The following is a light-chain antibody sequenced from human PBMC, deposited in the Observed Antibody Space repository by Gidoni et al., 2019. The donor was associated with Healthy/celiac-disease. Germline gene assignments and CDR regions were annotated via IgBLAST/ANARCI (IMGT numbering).Light chain of an antibody. Sequence: ELVLTQSPATLSLSPGERATLSCRASQSVSSYLAWYQQKPGQAPRLLIYDASNRATGSPARFSGSGSGTDFTLTISSLEPEDFAVYYCQQRSNWPPRVTFGPGTKVEIK. V-gene: IGKV3-11*01. CDR3: QQRSNWPPRVT. CDR2: DAS. CDR1: QSVSSY. J-gene: IGKJ3*01.